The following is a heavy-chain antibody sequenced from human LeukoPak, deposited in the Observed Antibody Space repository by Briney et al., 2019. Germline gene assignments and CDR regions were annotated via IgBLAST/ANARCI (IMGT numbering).Heavy chain of an antibody. Sequence: ASVKVSCKASGYTFTSYYMHWVGQPPGQGLEWMGIINPSGSSTSYAQKLQGSATRTRATSTSTVYMELSSLGSEDTAVYCGARDPHSTSEYGDWGTGTLVSLAS. CDR3: ARDPHSTSEYGD. CDR1: GYTFTSYY. J-gene: IGHJ4*02. D-gene: IGHD6-13*01. CDR2: INPSGSST. V-gene: IGHV1-46*04.